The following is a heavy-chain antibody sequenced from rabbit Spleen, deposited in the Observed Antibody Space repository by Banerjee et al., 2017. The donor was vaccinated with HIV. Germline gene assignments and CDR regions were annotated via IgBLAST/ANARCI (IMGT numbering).Heavy chain of an antibody. CDR3: ARDTSSSFSSYGMDL. CDR1: GFTLSRYW. D-gene: IGHD1-1*01. Sequence: QSLEESGGDLVKPGASLTLTCTASGFTLSRYWICWVRQAPGKGLEWIACIDAGSSGSTYYASWAKGRFTISKTSSTTVTLQMTSLTAADTATYFCARDTSSSFSSYGMDLWGQGTLVTVS. V-gene: IGHV1S40*01. J-gene: IGHJ6*01. CDR2: IDAGSSGST.